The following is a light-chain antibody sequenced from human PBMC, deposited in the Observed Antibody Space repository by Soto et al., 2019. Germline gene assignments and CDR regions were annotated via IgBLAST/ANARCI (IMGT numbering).Light chain of an antibody. CDR3: SSYTSSSTLGV. CDR2: DVS. Sequence: QYVLTQPASVSGSPGQSITIFCTGTSSDVGGYNYVSWYQQHPGKAPKLMIYDVSNRPSGVSNRFSGSKSGNTASLTISGLQAEDEADYYCSSYTSSSTLGVFGTGTKLNVL. V-gene: IGLV2-14*01. J-gene: IGLJ1*01. CDR1: SSDVGGYNY.